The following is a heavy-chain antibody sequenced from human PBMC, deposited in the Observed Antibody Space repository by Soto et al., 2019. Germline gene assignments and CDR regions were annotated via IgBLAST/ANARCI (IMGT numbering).Heavy chain of an antibody. J-gene: IGHJ3*02. V-gene: IGHV4-59*08. CDR1: GGSISSYY. CDR2: IYYSGST. D-gene: IGHD6-13*01. CDR3: ARHFPVEIAADAFDI. Sequence: QVQLQESGPGLVKPSETLSLTCTVSGGSISSYYWSWIRQPPGKGLEWIGYIYYSGSTNYNPSLKSRVTISVDTSKNQFSLKLSSVTAADTAVYYCARHFPVEIAADAFDIWRQGTMVTVSS.